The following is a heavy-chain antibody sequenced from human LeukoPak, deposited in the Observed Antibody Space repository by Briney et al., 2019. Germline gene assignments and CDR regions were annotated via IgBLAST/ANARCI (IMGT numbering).Heavy chain of an antibody. Sequence: SETLSLTCTVSGGSISNYYWSWIRQSPGNGLEWIGYIYYSGSTNYNPSLKSQVTISLDTPKKKFSLKLSSVTAADTAVYYCAREKYDGYVDYWGQGTLVTVSS. D-gene: IGHD3-16*01. CDR2: IYYSGST. V-gene: IGHV4-59*01. J-gene: IGHJ4*02. CDR1: GGSISNYY. CDR3: AREKYDGYVDY.